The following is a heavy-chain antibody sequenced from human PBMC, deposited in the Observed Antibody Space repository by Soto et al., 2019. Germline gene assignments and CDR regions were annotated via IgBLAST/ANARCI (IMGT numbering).Heavy chain of an antibody. CDR2: INPSGGTT. Sequence: GASVKVSCKASGYTFTSYYLHWVRQAPGQGLDWMGKINPSGGTTSYAQKFQGRVTMTRDTSTSTVYMELSSLRSEDTAVYYCARGSPSLRYFDGPNWFDPWGQGTLVTVSS. CDR3: ARGSPSLRYFDGPNWFDP. J-gene: IGHJ5*02. V-gene: IGHV1-46*01. CDR1: GYTFTSYY. D-gene: IGHD3-9*01.